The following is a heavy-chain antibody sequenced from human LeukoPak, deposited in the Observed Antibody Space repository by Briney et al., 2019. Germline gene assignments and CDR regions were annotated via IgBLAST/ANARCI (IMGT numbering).Heavy chain of an antibody. CDR1: GGSISSYY. V-gene: IGHV4-4*07. J-gene: IGHJ4*02. CDR3: ARLGAVAAPY. CDR2: IHTSGST. D-gene: IGHD6-19*01. Sequence: SETLSLTCIVSGGSISSYYWSWIRQPAGKGLEWIGRIHTSGSTNYNPSLKSRVTMSVDTSKNQFSLKLRSVTAADTAVYYCARLGAVAAPYWGQGTLVTVSS.